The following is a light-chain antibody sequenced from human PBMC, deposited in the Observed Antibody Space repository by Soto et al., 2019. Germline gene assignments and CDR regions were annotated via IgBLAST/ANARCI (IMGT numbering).Light chain of an antibody. CDR3: QQYGSSGT. V-gene: IGKV3-20*01. CDR1: QSVSSSY. J-gene: IGKJ1*01. Sequence: EIVLTQYPCTLSLSPGESATLSCRASQSVSSSYLAWYQQKPGQAPRLLIYGASNRATGIPDRFSGSGSGTDFTLTISRLEPEDFAVYYCQQYGSSGTFGQGTKVDI. CDR2: GAS.